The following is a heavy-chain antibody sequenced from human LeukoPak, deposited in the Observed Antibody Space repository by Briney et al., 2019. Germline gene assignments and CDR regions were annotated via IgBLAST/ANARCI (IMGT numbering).Heavy chain of an antibody. CDR1: GFTFSSYA. Sequence: GGSLRLSCAASGFTFSSYAMSWVRQAPGKGLEWVSAISGSGGSTYYADPVKGRFTISRDNSKNTLYLQMNSLRAEDTAVYYCAKDRLFLDAFDIWGQGTMVTVSS. V-gene: IGHV3-23*01. CDR3: AKDRLFLDAFDI. J-gene: IGHJ3*02. D-gene: IGHD2-21*02. CDR2: ISGSGGST.